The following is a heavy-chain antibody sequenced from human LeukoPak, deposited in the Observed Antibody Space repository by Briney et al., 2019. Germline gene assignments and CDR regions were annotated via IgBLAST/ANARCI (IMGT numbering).Heavy chain of an antibody. CDR2: IKQDGSEK. CDR3: ARDRDYYYGSGSYYYDAFDI. J-gene: IGHJ3*02. D-gene: IGHD3-10*01. CDR1: GFTFSSYW. Sequence: GGSLRLSCAASGFTFSSYWMSWVRQAPGKGLEWVANIKQDGSEKYYVDSVKGRFTISRDNAKNSLYLQMNSLRAEDTAVYYCARDRDYYYGSGSYYYDAFDIWGQGTMVTVSS. V-gene: IGHV3-7*01.